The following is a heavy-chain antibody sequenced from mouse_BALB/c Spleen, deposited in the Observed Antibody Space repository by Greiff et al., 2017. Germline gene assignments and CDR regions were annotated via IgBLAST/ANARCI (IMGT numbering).Heavy chain of an antibody. J-gene: IGHJ2*01. Sequence: EVQLQESGPGLVKPSQSLSLTCTVTGYSITSDYAWNWIRQFPGNKLEWMGYISYSGSTSYNPSLKSRISITRDTSKNQFFLQLNSVTTEDTATYYCARWRDYGDYFDYWGQGTTLTVSS. D-gene: IGHD2-4*01. CDR2: ISYSGST. CDR3: ARWRDYGDYFDY. V-gene: IGHV3-2*02. CDR1: GYSITSDYA.